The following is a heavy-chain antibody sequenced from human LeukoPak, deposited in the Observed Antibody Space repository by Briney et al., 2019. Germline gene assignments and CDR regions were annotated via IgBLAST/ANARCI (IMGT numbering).Heavy chain of an antibody. Sequence: PGGSLRLSCAASGFTFSNYAMTWVRQAPGKGLEWVSGISGSGDTTYYADSVKGRFTISRDNSKNTLYLQVNSLRAEDTAVYYCAKESGWATGAPLFDPWGQGTLVTVSS. D-gene: IGHD5-24*01. V-gene: IGHV3-23*01. CDR3: AKESGWATGAPLFDP. CDR1: GFTFSNYA. CDR2: ISGSGDTT. J-gene: IGHJ5*02.